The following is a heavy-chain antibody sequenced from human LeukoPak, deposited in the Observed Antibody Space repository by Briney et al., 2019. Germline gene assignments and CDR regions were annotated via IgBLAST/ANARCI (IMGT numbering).Heavy chain of an antibody. CDR2: ISGSGDNT. CDR1: GFTFSSYV. J-gene: IGHJ4*02. Sequence: GGSLRLSCAASGFTFSSYVMNWVRQTPGKGLEWVSGISGSGDNTYYADSVKGRFTISRDNSKNTLYVQVNSLGTEDTAVYYCARAPQRQVDYWGQGTLVTVSS. V-gene: IGHV3-23*01. CDR3: ARAPQRQVDY.